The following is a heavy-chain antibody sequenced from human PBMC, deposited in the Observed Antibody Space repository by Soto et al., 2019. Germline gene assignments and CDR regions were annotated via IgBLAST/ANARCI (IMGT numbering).Heavy chain of an antibody. Sequence: TLSLTCTVSGGSISSDNYSWSCLRQLPGKGLEWIGYIYHSGSTDFNPSLKSRFIILVDTSKNQFSLKVSSVNAADTAVYYCATSYTTTKEANWFDPWGQGTQVPVSS. J-gene: IGHJ5*02. D-gene: IGHD1-1*01. CDR1: GGSISSDNYS. V-gene: IGHV4-31*03. CDR3: ATSYTTTKEANWFDP. CDR2: IYHSGST.